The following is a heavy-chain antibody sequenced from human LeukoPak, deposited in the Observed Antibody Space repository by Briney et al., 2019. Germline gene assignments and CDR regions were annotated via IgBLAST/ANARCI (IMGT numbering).Heavy chain of an antibody. CDR1: GFTFSSYA. CDR3: ARDSSAIVEFFDY. Sequence: PGRSLRLSCAASGFTFSSYAMHWVRQAPGKGLEWVAVISYDGSNKYYADSVKGRFTISRDNSKNTLYLQMNSLRAEDTAVYYCARDSSAIVEFFDYWGQGTLVTVSS. J-gene: IGHJ4*02. CDR2: ISYDGSNK. D-gene: IGHD1-26*01. V-gene: IGHV3-30-3*01.